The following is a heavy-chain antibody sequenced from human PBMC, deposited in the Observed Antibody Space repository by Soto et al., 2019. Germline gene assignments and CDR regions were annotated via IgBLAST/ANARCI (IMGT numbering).Heavy chain of an antibody. Sequence: QVQLVQSGAEVKKPGASVKVSCRASGYTFTDYYIHWVRQAPGQGPEWLGWTNTNTGGTNYAQTSKGRVTVTRDTSTNTAYMYLYRLTSDDTAVYYCVRDRVPTAPEFDYWGQGTLITVSS. D-gene: IGHD5-12*01. CDR3: VRDRVPTAPEFDY. J-gene: IGHJ4*02. CDR1: GYTFTDYY. V-gene: IGHV1-2*02. CDR2: TNTNTGGT.